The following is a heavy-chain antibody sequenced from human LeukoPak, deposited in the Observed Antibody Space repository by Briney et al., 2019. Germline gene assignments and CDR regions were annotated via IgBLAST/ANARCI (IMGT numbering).Heavy chain of an antibody. Sequence: GGSLRLSCAASGFTFDDYTFPWVRQAPGKGLEWVSLISRDGGSTYYADSVRGRFTISRDNSKSSLYLQMNSLRTEDTALYYCTKDRYCTTTFCPLDYWGQGTLVTVSS. CDR2: ISRDGGST. D-gene: IGHD2-8*01. J-gene: IGHJ4*02. CDR3: TKDRYCTTTFCPLDY. CDR1: GFTFDDYT. V-gene: IGHV3-43*01.